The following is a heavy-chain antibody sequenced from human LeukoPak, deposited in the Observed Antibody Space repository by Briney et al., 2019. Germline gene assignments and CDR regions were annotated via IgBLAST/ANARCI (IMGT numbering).Heavy chain of an antibody. Sequence: PGASVKVSCKASGYTFTSYGISWVRQAPGQGLEWMGWISAYNGNTNYAQKLQGRVTMTTDTSTSTAYMELRSLRSDDTAVYYCARAGRGRYLMSPGPWGQGTLVTVSS. CDR3: ARAGRGRYLMSPGP. CDR2: ISAYNGNT. V-gene: IGHV1-18*01. J-gene: IGHJ5*02. CDR1: GYTFTSYG. D-gene: IGHD1-26*01.